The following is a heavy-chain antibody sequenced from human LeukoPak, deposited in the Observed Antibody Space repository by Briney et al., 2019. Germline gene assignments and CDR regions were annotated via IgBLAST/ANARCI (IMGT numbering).Heavy chain of an antibody. CDR2: IYYSGST. J-gene: IGHJ4*02. CDR1: GGSISSYY. D-gene: IGHD1-26*01. V-gene: IGHV4-59*08. Sequence: SETLSLTCSVSGGSISSYYWSWIRQPPGKGLEWIGYIYYSGSTIYNPSLKSRVTMSVDTSKNQFSLRLTSVTAADTAVFYCARNDRGRPADYWGQGTLVTVSS. CDR3: ARNDRGRPADY.